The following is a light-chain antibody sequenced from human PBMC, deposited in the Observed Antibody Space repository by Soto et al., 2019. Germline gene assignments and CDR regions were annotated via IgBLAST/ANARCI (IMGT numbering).Light chain of an antibody. CDR1: RGIIGG. J-gene: IGKJ2*01. CDR3: QQGHNWPLT. CDR2: GAS. Sequence: EIVMTQSPATLSLSPGERAALSCRAGRGIIGGLAWYQQKPGQPPRLLIYGASTRATGVPARFTGSESGSEFTLTISGLQSEDFAVYYCQQGHNWPLTFGQGTRLEI. V-gene: IGKV3-15*01.